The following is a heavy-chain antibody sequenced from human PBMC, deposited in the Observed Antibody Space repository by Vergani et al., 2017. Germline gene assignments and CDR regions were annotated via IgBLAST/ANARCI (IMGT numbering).Heavy chain of an antibody. J-gene: IGHJ2*01. Sequence: EVQLVESGGGLVKPGGSLRLSCAASGFTFSSYSMNWVRQAPGKGLEWVSSISSSSSYIYYADSVKGRFTISRDNAKNSLYLQMNSLRAEDTAVYYCAREEGGITIFGVVIRNWYFDLWGRGTLVTVSS. CDR2: ISSSSSYI. CDR3: AREEGGITIFGVVIRNWYFDL. V-gene: IGHV3-21*01. CDR1: GFTFSSYS. D-gene: IGHD3-3*01.